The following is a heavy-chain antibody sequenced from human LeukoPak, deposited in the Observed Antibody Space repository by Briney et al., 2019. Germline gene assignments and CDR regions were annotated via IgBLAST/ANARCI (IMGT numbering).Heavy chain of an antibody. CDR3: AKDQNTVATAPFDY. D-gene: IGHD4-17*01. CDR2: INSAGST. Sequence: SGGSLRLSCAASGFTFSSYAMSWVRQAPGKGLEWVSAINSAGSTYYGDSVRGRFTIPRDNSKNVLHLQMNSLRAEDTALYYCAKDQNTVATAPFDYWGLGTLVTVSS. CDR1: GFTFSSYA. V-gene: IGHV3-23*01. J-gene: IGHJ4*02.